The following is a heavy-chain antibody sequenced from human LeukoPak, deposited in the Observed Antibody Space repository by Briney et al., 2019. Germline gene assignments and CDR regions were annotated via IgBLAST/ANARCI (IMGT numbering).Heavy chain of an antibody. D-gene: IGHD4-11*01. CDR3: ARERTTVVSGTTIGAY. Sequence: GGSLRLSCAASGFTFSNYWMSWVRQTPGKGLEWISYISGSSSSIYYADSVKGRFTISRDNAKNSLYLQMNSLRADDTAVYYCARERTTVVSGTTIGAYWGQGTLVTVSS. CDR1: GFTFSNYW. J-gene: IGHJ4*02. CDR2: ISGSSSSI. V-gene: IGHV3-48*04.